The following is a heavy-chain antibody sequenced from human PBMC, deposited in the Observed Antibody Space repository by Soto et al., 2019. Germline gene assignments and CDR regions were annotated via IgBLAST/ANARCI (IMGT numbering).Heavy chain of an antibody. CDR3: ARSSPVVTAP. J-gene: IGHJ5*02. CDR2: IYYSGST. D-gene: IGHD2-21*02. Sequence: QVQLQESGPGLVKPSQTLSLTCTVSGGSISSGGYYWSWIRQHPGKGLEWIGYIYYSGSTYYNPSLMRRITVSVDTSKNQFSLKLRSVTAADTAVYYWARSSPVVTAPWGQGTLVTVSS. CDR1: GGSISSGGYY. V-gene: IGHV4-31*03.